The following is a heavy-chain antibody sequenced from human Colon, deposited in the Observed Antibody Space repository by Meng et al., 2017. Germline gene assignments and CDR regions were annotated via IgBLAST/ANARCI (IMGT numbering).Heavy chain of an antibody. CDR3: ARDNWAKWYFAL. CDR1: GFNFNLYW. Sequence: GESLKISCAASGFNFNLYWISWVRQAPGKGPEWVANIKPDGSEIYYVDAVKGRFTISRDNTKNSVYLQMNSLRAEDTAVYYCARDNWAKWYFALWGRGTLVTVSS. V-gene: IGHV3-7*01. J-gene: IGHJ2*01. CDR2: IKPDGSEI. D-gene: IGHD7-27*01.